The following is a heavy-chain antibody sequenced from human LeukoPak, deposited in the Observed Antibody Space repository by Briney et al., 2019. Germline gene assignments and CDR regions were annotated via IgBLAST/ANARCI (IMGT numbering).Heavy chain of an antibody. CDR3: ARDVSDIVVVPTAIGGY. CDR1: GYTFSSYG. V-gene: IGHV1-18*01. Sequence: ASVTVSCKASGYTFSSYGISWVRQAPGQGLEGMGWISAYNGKTNYAQKLQGRVTMTTDTSTSTAYMELRSLRSDDTAVYYCARDVSDIVVVPTAIGGYWGQGTLVTVSS. CDR2: ISAYNGKT. J-gene: IGHJ4*02. D-gene: IGHD2-2*02.